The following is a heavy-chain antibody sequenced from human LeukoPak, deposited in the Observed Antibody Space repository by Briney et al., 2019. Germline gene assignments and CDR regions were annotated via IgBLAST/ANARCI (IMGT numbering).Heavy chain of an antibody. CDR1: GFTFSSYA. V-gene: IGHV3-23*01. J-gene: IGHJ4*02. D-gene: IGHD3-3*01. Sequence: GGSLRLSCAASGFTFSSYAMHWVRQAPGKGLEWVSAISNNGGYTYYADSVQGRFTISRDNSKSTLCLQMNSLRAEDTAVYYCARGDYDFWSGYYLGAGGFDYWGQGTLVTVSS. CDR3: ARGDYDFWSGYYLGAGGFDY. CDR2: ISNNGGYT.